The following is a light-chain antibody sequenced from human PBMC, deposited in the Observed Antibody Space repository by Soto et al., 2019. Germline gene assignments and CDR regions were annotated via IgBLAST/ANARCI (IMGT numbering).Light chain of an antibody. V-gene: IGLV2-23*03. CDR2: EGS. J-gene: IGLJ1*01. CDR3: CSYAGSSTFLYV. Sequence: ALTQPASVSGSPGQSITISCTGTSSDVGSYNLVSWYQQHPGKAPKLMIYEGSKRPSGVSNRFSGSKSGNTASLTISGLQAEDEADYYCCSYAGSSTFLYVFGTGTKVTVL. CDR1: SSDVGSYNL.